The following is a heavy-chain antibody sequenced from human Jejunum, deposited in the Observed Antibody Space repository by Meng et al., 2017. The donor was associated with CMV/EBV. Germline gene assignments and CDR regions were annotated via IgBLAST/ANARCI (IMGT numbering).Heavy chain of an antibody. CDR3: ARPAGPTNFYYAMDV. V-gene: IGHV1-46*01. D-gene: IGHD1-1*01. CDR1: GYIFTDYY. Sequence: QVQLVQSGAEVKKPGASVTVSCKASGYIFTDYYMHWVRQAPGQGLEWMGRIDPTGETATYAQKFRGRVTVTRDTSTTTVYMEMTSLRSEDTAVYYCARPAGPTNFYYAMDVWGQGTAVTVSS. CDR2: IDPTGETA. J-gene: IGHJ6*02.